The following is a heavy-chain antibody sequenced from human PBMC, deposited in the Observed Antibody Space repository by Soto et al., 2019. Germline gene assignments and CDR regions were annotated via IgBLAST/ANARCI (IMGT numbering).Heavy chain of an antibody. V-gene: IGHV3-49*03. Sequence: GGSLRLSCTASGFTFGDYAMSWFRQAPGKGLEWVGFIRSKAYGGTTEYAASVKGRFTISRDDSKSIAYLQMNSLKTEDTAVYYCTRGVMSDILTGYMDYYYMDVWGKGTTVTVSS. CDR1: GFTFGDYA. D-gene: IGHD3-9*01. CDR3: TRGVMSDILTGYMDYYYMDV. CDR2: IRSKAYGGTT. J-gene: IGHJ6*03.